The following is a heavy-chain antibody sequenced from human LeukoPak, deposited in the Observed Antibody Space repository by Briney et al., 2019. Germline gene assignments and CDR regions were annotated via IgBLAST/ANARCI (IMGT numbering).Heavy chain of an antibody. Sequence: PGGSLRLSCAASGFTVSSNYMSWVRQGPGKGLEYVSDISNDGDTYYSDSVKDRFTISRDTSKNTVSLKMNSLRAEDTAVYYCAGDKTTGGWYEFDYWGQGTLVTVSS. D-gene: IGHD6-19*01. CDR3: AGDKTTGGWYEFDY. CDR2: ISNDGDT. CDR1: GFTVSSNY. V-gene: IGHV3-53*01. J-gene: IGHJ4*02.